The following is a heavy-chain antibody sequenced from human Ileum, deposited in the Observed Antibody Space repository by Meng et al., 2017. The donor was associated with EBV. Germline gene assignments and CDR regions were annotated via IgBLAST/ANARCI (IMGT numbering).Heavy chain of an antibody. Sequence: QLQLQESGPGLAKPSETLSLTCAVSGGSISSGGYSWHWIRQPPGKGLQWIGYIYYSGSAYYNPSLKSRVTLSVDRSTNQFSLNLSSVTAADTAVYYCARGAYFDYWGQGTLVTVSS. CDR3: ARGAYFDY. CDR2: IYYSGSA. CDR1: GGSISSGGYS. V-gene: IGHV4-30-2*01. J-gene: IGHJ4*02.